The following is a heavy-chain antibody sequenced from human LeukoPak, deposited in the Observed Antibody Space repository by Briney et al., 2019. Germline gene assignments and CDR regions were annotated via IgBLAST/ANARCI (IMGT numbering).Heavy chain of an antibody. V-gene: IGHV3-48*01. Sequence: GGSLRLSCAASGFTFSSYSMHWVRQAPGKGLEWVSYISSSSSTIYYADSVKGRFTISRDNAKNSLYLQMNSLRAEDTAVYYCARDSSYYDFWSGYYFDYWGQGTLVTVSS. J-gene: IGHJ4*02. D-gene: IGHD3-3*01. CDR3: ARDSSYYDFWSGYYFDY. CDR2: ISSSSSTI. CDR1: GFTFSSYS.